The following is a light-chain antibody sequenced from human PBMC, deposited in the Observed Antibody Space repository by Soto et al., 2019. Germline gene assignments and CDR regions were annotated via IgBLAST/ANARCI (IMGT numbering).Light chain of an antibody. J-gene: IGKJ2*01. Sequence: EIVLTQSPGTLSLSPGQRATLSCRASRSVSSNYLAWYQQKPGQAPRLLIHGASSRATAIPDRFSGSGSGTDFTLTISRLEPEDFAMYYCQQYGTSPQTFGQGTKVDIK. V-gene: IGKV3-20*01. CDR3: QQYGTSPQT. CDR2: GAS. CDR1: RSVSSNY.